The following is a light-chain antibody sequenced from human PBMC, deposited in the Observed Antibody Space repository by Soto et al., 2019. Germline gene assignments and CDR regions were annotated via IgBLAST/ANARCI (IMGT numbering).Light chain of an antibody. CDR1: SSDVGGYNY. CDR2: AVS. J-gene: IGLJ1*01. CDR3: SSYTSSSTLV. Sequence: QSVLTQPASVSGSPGQSITISCTGTSSDVGGYNYVSWYQQHPGKAPKLMIYAVSNRPSGVSNRLSGSKSGNTASLTISGIQAEDEADYYCSSYTSSSTLVFGTGTKLPVL. V-gene: IGLV2-14*01.